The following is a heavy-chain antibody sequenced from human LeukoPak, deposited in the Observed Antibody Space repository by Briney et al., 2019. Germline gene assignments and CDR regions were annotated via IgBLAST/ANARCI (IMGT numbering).Heavy chain of an antibody. J-gene: IGHJ4*02. V-gene: IGHV3-15*01. D-gene: IGHD3-10*01. Sequence: PGGSLRLSCAASGFTFSNAWLNWVRQAPGKGLEGVGHIKSKTDGGTTDYAAPVKGRFTISRDDSKNTLFLQMNSLKTEDTAVYYCTLPWGSGSYYDYWGQGTLVTVSS. CDR3: TLPWGSGSYYDY. CDR1: GFTFSNAW. CDR2: IKSKTDGGTT.